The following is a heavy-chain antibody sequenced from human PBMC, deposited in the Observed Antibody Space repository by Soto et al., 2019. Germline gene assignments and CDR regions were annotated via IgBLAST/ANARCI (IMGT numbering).Heavy chain of an antibody. V-gene: IGHV1-8*01. Sequence: QVQLVQSGAEVKKPGASVKVSCKASGYTFTRYDINWVRQATGQGLEWMGWMNPSSANTGYAQKLQGRVTMTRDTSISTAYIELSRLKSEDTAVYYCARGLRSRSSESVDVWGKGTTVTVSS. J-gene: IGHJ6*03. D-gene: IGHD6-6*01. CDR1: GYTFTRYD. CDR2: MNPSSANT. CDR3: ARGLRSRSSESVDV.